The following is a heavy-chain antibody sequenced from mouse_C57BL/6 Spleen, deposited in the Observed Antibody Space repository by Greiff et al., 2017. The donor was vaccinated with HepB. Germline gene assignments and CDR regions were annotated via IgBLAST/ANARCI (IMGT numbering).Heavy chain of an antibody. Sequence: EVQLQQSGPELVKPGASVKISCKASGYSFTGYYMNWVKQSPEKSLEWIGEINPSTGGTTYNQKFKAKATLTVDKSSSTAYMQLKSLTSEDSAVYYCAREEAAQAPYYAMDYWGQGTSVTVSS. D-gene: IGHD3-2*02. CDR3: AREEAAQAPYYAMDY. CDR1: GYSFTGYY. CDR2: INPSTGGT. J-gene: IGHJ4*01. V-gene: IGHV1-42*01.